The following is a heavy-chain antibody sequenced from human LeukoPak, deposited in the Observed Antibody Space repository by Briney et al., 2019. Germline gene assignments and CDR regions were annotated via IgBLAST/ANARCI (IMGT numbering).Heavy chain of an antibody. V-gene: IGHV1-69*05. D-gene: IGHD6-13*01. J-gene: IGHJ6*03. CDR1: GGTFSSYA. CDR3: ARGKAAGHYYYYMDV. Sequence: ASAKVSCKASGGTFSSYAISWVRQAPGQGLEWMGGIIPIFGTANYAQKFQGGVTITTDESTSTAYMELSSLRSEDTAVYYCARGKAAGHYYYYMDVWGKGTTVTVSS. CDR2: IIPIFGTA.